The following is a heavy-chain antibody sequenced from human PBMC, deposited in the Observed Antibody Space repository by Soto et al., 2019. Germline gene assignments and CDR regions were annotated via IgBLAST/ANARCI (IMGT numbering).Heavy chain of an antibody. D-gene: IGHD2-8*02. V-gene: IGHV1-69*01. CDR2: IIPGLGTP. CDR3: ASGTYCYDGTGGYFFHF. J-gene: IGHJ4*02. CDR1: GGASLIYG. Sequence: QVQLVQSGAEVKKPGSSVKVSCEASGGASLIYGVSWVRQAPGQGLEWMGGIIPGLGTPKYSPPFRGRTTISADDSTNTAFMELASLTSEDTAIYYCASGTYCYDGTGGYFFHFWGQGTLVTVSS.